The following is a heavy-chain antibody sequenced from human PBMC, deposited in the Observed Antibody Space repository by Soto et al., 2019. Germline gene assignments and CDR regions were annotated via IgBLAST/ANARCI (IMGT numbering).Heavy chain of an antibody. V-gene: IGHV4-34*01. J-gene: IGHJ5*02. CDR2: INHSGST. CDR3: ARRKDIVVVPSAISVWFDP. Sequence: SETLSLTCAVYGGSFSGYYWSWIRQPPGKGLEWIGEINHSGSTNYNPSLKSRVTISVDTSKNQFSLKRSSVTAAVTAVYYCARRKDIVVVPSAISVWFDPWGQGTLVTVSS. D-gene: IGHD2-2*01. CDR1: GGSFSGYY.